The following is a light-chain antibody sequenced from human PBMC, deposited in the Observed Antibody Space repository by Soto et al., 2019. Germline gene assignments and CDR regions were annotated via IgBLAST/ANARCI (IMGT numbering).Light chain of an antibody. J-gene: IGKJ5*01. V-gene: IGKV3-11*01. Sequence: PGEISNLSCRTSLSVSVYLDWYQKKPGQAPRILIYGASNRATGIPDRFSGSGSGTELTLTITSMQSEDFEVYYCQHRTNWPPAFGQGTRLEI. CDR3: QHRTNWPPA. CDR1: LSVSVY. CDR2: GAS.